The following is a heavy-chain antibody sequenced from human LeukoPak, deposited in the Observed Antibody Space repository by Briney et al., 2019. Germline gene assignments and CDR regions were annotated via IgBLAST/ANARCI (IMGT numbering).Heavy chain of an antibody. V-gene: IGHV4-31*03. CDR2: IYYSGRT. CDR3: ARGPTSVVADY. Sequence: SETLSLTCTVSGGSISSGGYYWSWIRQHPGKGQEWIGYIYYSGRTYYNPSLKSRVAISLETSKNQFSLKLSSVTAADTAVYYCARGPTSVVADYWGQGTLVTVSS. D-gene: IGHD2-21*01. J-gene: IGHJ4*02. CDR1: GGSISSGGYY.